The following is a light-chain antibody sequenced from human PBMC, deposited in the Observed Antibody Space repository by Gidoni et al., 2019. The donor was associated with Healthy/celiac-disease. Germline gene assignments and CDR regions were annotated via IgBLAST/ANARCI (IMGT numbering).Light chain of an antibody. CDR3: QQYGSSPPYS. J-gene: IGKJ2*01. CDR1: QSVGSTY. CDR2: CAS. Sequence: EIVLTQSPGTLYVSPGERATLTCRASQSVGSTYLAWYQQKPGQSPRLLIYCASSRATGVPDRFSGSGSGTDFTLTISRLEPDDFAVYYCQQYGSSPPYSFGQGTKLEIK. V-gene: IGKV3-20*01.